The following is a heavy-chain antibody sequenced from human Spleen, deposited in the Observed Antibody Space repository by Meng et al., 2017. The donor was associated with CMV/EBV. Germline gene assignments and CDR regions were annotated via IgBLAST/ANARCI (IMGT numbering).Heavy chain of an antibody. J-gene: IGHJ4*02. Sequence: ASVKVSCKTSGYTFIGYYIHWVRQAPGQRLEWVGWINPNGGGATYAQKFQGRVIMTRDTSIRTVHMEMSRLRSDDTAMYYCARYDGGVSDYWGQGTMVTVSS. CDR3: ARYDGGVSDY. CDR2: INPNGGGA. D-gene: IGHD3-16*01. V-gene: IGHV1-2*02. CDR1: GYTFIGYY.